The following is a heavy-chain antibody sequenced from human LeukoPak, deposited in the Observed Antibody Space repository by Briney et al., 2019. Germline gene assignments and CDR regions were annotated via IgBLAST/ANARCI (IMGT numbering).Heavy chain of an antibody. CDR1: GLTFSSYS. J-gene: IGHJ4*02. V-gene: IGHV3-21*01. CDR3: ARIGQQLLIDY. Sequence: GGSLRLSCAASGLTFSSYSMNWVRQAPGKGLEWVSSISSSSSYIYYADSVKGRFTISRDNAKNSLYLQMNSLRAEDTAVYYCARIGQQLLIDYWGQGTLVTVSS. D-gene: IGHD6-13*01. CDR2: ISSSSSYI.